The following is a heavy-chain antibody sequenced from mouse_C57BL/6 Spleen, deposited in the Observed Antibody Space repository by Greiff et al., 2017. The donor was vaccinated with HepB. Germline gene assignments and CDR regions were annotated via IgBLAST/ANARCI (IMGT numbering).Heavy chain of an antibody. CDR2: IYPRSGNT. CDR1: GYTFTSYG. V-gene: IGHV1-81*01. Sequence: VKLMESGAELARPGASVKLSCKASGYTFTSYGISWVKQRTGQGLEWIGEIYPRSGNTYYNEKFKGKATLTADKSSSTAYMELRSLTSEDSAVYFCARYDYSYYYAMDYWGQGTSVTVSS. D-gene: IGHD1-1*01. CDR3: ARYDYSYYYAMDY. J-gene: IGHJ4*01.